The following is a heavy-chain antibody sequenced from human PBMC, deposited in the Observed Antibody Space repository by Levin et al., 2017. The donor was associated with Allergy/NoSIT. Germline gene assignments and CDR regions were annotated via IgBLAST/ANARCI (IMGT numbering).Heavy chain of an antibody. CDR1: GFTFSSYD. V-gene: IGHV3-30*18. CDR3: AKEGD. J-gene: IGHJ3*01. D-gene: IGHD1-26*01. CDR2: ISLDGRKK. Sequence: PGGSLRLSCAASGFTFSSYDMHWVRQTPGKGLEWVAVISLDGRKKDYADSVKGRFTISRDNSQNTLYLQMNSLRAEDTAVYYCAKEGDWGQGTMVTVSS.